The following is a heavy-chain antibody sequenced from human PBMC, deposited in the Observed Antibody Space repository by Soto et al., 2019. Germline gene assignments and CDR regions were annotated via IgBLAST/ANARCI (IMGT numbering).Heavy chain of an antibody. J-gene: IGHJ4*02. V-gene: IGHV1-3*01. Sequence: QVQLVQSGAEVKKPGSSVKVSCKASGYTFTNYAIHWVRQAPGQRLEWMGWINAGNGNTKYSQKFPDRVTITRDTSASTVYMALSSLRFEDTAVYYCAREQQLDTGNFDYWGQGTLVTVSS. CDR1: GYTFTNYA. D-gene: IGHD1-1*01. CDR2: INAGNGNT. CDR3: AREQQLDTGNFDY.